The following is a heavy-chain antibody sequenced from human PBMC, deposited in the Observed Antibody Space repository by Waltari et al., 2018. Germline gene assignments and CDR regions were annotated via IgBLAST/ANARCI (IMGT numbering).Heavy chain of an antibody. CDR2: IYHSGGT. D-gene: IGHD3-3*01. CDR1: GYSISSGYY. J-gene: IGHJ4*02. V-gene: IGHV4-38-2*01. Sequence: QVQLQESGPGLVKPSETLSLTCAVSGYSISSGYYWGWIRQPPGKGLEWIGSIYHSGGTYYDPSLKSRVTMTEDTSTDTAYMELSSLRSEDTAVYYCATLGFFGRYYFDYWGQGTLVTVSS. CDR3: ATLGFFGRYYFDY.